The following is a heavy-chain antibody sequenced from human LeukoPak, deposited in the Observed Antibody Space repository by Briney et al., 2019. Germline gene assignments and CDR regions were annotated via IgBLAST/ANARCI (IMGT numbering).Heavy chain of an antibody. CDR2: ISDSGDIT. Sequence: GGSLRLSCAASGFTFSSYAMSWVSQAPGKGLEWVSGISDSGDITYYADSVKGRFTISRDNSKNTLYVQMNSLRVEDTAVYFCAKDRRGGSYYAATLDIWGPGTMVTVSS. CDR3: AKDRRGGSYYAATLDI. CDR1: GFTFSSYA. V-gene: IGHV3-23*01. J-gene: IGHJ3*02. D-gene: IGHD1-26*01.